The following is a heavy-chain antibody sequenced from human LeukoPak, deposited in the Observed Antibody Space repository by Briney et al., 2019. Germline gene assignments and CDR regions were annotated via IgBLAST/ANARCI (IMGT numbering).Heavy chain of an antibody. V-gene: IGHV3-7*01. CDR3: ARDSQLRYFDWLPTAPDY. CDR2: IKQDGSEK. Sequence: GGSLRLSCAASGFTFSSYWMSWVRQAPGKGLEWVANIKQDGSEKYYVDSVKGRFTISRDNAKNSLYLQMNSLRAEDTAVYYCARDSQLRYFDWLPTAPDYWGQGTLVTVSS. J-gene: IGHJ4*02. D-gene: IGHD3-9*01. CDR1: GFTFSSYW.